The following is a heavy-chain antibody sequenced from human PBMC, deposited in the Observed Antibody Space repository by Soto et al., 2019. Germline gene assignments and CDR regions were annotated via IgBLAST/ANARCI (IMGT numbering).Heavy chain of an antibody. CDR1: GYTFTSYA. J-gene: IGHJ4*02. CDR3: ARDSQPYIDYYFDY. V-gene: IGHV1-3*01. CDR2: INAGNGNT. Sequence: GASVKVSCKASGYTFTSYAMHWVRQAPGQRLEWMGWINAGNGNTKYSQKFQGRVTITRDTSASTAYMELSSLRSEDTAVYYCARDSQPYIDYYFDYWGQGTLVTVSS. D-gene: IGHD5-12*01.